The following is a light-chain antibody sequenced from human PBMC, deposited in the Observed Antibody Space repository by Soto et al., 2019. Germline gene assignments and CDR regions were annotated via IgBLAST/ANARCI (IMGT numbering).Light chain of an antibody. CDR2: DVT. Sequence: QSALTQPASVSGSPGQSITISCTGTSSDVGGYNYVSWYQQHPGKAPKLMIYDVTSRPSGVSNRVSGSKSDNMASLTISVLQAEDEADYYCSSYTSTSTLVVFGGGTKLTVL. CDR1: SSDVGGYNY. V-gene: IGLV2-14*01. CDR3: SSYTSTSTLVV. J-gene: IGLJ2*01.